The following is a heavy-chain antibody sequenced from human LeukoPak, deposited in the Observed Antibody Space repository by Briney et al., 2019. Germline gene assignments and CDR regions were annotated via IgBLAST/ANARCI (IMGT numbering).Heavy chain of an antibody. CDR1: VYTFTSHG. D-gene: IGHD3-22*01. CDR3: ARDPRNYYDSSGYSVNFDY. V-gene: IGHV1-18*01. CDR2: ISDYSGNT. Sequence: ASVKVSCKSSVYTFTSHGNSWVRQAPGQGLEWMGWISDYSGNTKSAQKLQGRVTMTTDTSTSTAYMELRSLRSDDTGVYYCARDPRNYYDSSGYSVNFDYWGQGTLVTVSS. J-gene: IGHJ4*02.